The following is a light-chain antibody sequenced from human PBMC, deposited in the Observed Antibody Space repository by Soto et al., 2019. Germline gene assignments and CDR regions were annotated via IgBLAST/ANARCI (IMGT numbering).Light chain of an antibody. V-gene: IGKV3-20*01. CDR2: GAS. CDR1: QSVSSND. J-gene: IGKJ1*01. CDR3: HQYESWT. Sequence: EIVLTQSPGTLSLSPGERATLSCRASQSVSSNDVAWYQQKPGQTPRLLINGASSRATGTPDRFSGSGSGTDFTLTISGLEPEDFAVYYCHQYESWTFGQGTKVDIK.